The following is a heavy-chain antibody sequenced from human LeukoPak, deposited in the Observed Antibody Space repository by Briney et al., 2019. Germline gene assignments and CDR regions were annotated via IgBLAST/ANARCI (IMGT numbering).Heavy chain of an antibody. CDR1: GFTFSSYW. CDR2: IKQDGSEK. J-gene: IGHJ6*02. Sequence: GGSLRLSCAASGFTFSSYWMSWVRQAPGKGLEWVANIKQDGSEKYYVDSVKGRFTISRDNAKNSLYLQMNSLRAEDTAVYYCASSWAPYYYYGMDVWGQGTAVPVSS. D-gene: IGHD3-16*01. CDR3: ASSWAPYYYYGMDV. V-gene: IGHV3-7*05.